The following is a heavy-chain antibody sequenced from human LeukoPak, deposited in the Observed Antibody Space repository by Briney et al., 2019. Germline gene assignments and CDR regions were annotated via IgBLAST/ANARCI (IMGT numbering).Heavy chain of an antibody. V-gene: IGHV4-59*01. CDR2: IYYSGST. J-gene: IGHJ4*02. CDR1: GGSISSYY. CDR3: ARGTMYFDY. D-gene: IGHD3-3*01. Sequence: PSETLSLTCTVSGGSISSYYWSWIRQPPGKGLEWIGYIYYSGSTNYNPSLKSRVTISVDTSKNQFSLKLSSVTAADTAVYYCARGTMYFDYWGQGTLVTVPS.